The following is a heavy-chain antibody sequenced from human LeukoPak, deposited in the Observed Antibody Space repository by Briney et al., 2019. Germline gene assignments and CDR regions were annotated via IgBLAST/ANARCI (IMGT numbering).Heavy chain of an antibody. V-gene: IGHV3-11*05. Sequence: PGGSLRLSCAASGFTFSDYYMSWIRQAPGKGLEWVSYISSGSRYIDYADSVEGRLTISRDNAKNSVYLQMTSLRAEDTAVYYCTRDQSGSGFNSDYWGQGTLVTVSS. D-gene: IGHD5-24*01. CDR1: GFTFSDYY. CDR3: TRDQSGSGFNSDY. CDR2: ISSGSRYI. J-gene: IGHJ4*02.